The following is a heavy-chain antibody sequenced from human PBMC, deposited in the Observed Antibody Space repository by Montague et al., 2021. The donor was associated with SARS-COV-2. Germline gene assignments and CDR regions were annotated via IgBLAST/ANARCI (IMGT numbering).Heavy chain of an antibody. CDR2: IKFDGSEE. J-gene: IGHJ6*03. V-gene: IGHV3-7*01. CDR3: VSAPLYLDV. Sequence: SLRLSCATSGFIFADYWMSWVRQAPGKGLEWVANIKFDGSEEYYMDSVKGRFTVSRDNARNSLYLQMNSLRVEDTAVYYCVSAPLYLDVWGEGTTVAVSS. CDR1: GFIFADYW.